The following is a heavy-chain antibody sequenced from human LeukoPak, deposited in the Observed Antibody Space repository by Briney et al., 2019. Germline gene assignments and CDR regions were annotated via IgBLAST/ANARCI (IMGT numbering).Heavy chain of an antibody. CDR3: TRVIVAVPGYYDYFDF. CDR2: INEDGSNK. Sequence: GGSLRLSCAASGFSFSNHYMRWIRQAPGKGLEWVANINEDGSNKWHLGSVKGRFTVSRDNARNALYLQMNSLRVEDTAVYYCTRVIVAVPGYYDYFDFWGQGALVTVSS. V-gene: IGHV3-7*01. CDR1: GFSFSNHY. D-gene: IGHD3-22*01. J-gene: IGHJ4*02.